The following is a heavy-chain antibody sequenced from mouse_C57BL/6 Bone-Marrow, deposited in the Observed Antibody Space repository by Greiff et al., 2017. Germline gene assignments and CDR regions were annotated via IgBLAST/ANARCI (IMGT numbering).Heavy chain of an antibody. Sequence: VQLQQSGAELVRPGASVKLSCTASGFNIKDDYMHWVKQRPEQGLEWIGWIDPENGDTEYASKFQGKATITADKSSNTAYLQLSSLTSEDTAVYYCTTHSGPFAYWGQGTLVTVSA. V-gene: IGHV14-4*01. CDR2: IDPENGDT. D-gene: IGHD3-2*02. CDR1: GFNIKDDY. J-gene: IGHJ3*01. CDR3: TTHSGPFAY.